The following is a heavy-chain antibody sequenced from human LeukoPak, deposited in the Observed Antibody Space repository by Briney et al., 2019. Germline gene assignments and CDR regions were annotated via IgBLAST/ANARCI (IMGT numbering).Heavy chain of an antibody. CDR3: ARASRRGQDILTGYYSLDWFDP. J-gene: IGHJ5*02. CDR1: GGSISSYY. V-gene: IGHV4-59*01. CDR2: IYYSGST. Sequence: PSETLSLTCTVSGGSISSYYWNWIRQPPGKGLEWIGYIYYSGSTNYNPSLKSRVTISVDTSKNQFSLKLSSVTAADTAVYYCARASRRGQDILTGYYSLDWFDPWGQGTLVTVSS. D-gene: IGHD3-9*01.